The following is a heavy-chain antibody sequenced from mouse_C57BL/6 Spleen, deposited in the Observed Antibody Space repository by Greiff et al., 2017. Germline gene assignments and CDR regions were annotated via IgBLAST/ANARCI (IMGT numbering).Heavy chain of an antibody. D-gene: IGHD2-2*01. CDR3: ASYYGYDDLYYYAMDY. V-gene: IGHV3-6*01. CDR2: ISYDGSN. Sequence: EVKLMESGPGLVKPSQSLSLTCSVTGYSIPSGYYWNWIRQFPGNKLEWMGYISYDGSNNYNPSLKNRISITRDTSKNQFFLKLNSVTTEDTATYYCASYYGYDDLYYYAMDYWGQGTSVTVSS. CDR1: GYSIPSGYY. J-gene: IGHJ4*01.